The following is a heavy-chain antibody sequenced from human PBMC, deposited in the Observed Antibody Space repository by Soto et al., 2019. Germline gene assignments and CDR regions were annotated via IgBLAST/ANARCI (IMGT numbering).Heavy chain of an antibody. Sequence: SETLSLTCAVYGGSFSGYYWSWIRQPPGKGLEWIGEINHSGSTNYNPSLKSRVTISVDTSKNQFSLKLSSVTAADTAVYYCARGYPARMLDEYNWFDPWGQGTLVTVSS. CDR3: ARGYPARMLDEYNWFDP. D-gene: IGHD1-1*01. J-gene: IGHJ5*02. V-gene: IGHV4-34*01. CDR2: INHSGST. CDR1: GGSFSGYY.